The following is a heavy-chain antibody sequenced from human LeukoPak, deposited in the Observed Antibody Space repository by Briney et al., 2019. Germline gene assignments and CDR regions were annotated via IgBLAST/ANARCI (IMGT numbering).Heavy chain of an antibody. V-gene: IGHV3-30*18. Sequence: PGRSLRLSCAASGXTFSSYGMHWVRQAPGKGLEWVAVISYDGSNTYYADSVKGRFTIFRDNSKNMLYLQMNSLRAEDTAVYYCAKPYYYGSRSYMDYWGQGTLVTVSS. J-gene: IGHJ4*02. CDR2: ISYDGSNT. D-gene: IGHD3-10*01. CDR3: AKPYYYGSRSYMDY. CDR1: GXTFSSYG.